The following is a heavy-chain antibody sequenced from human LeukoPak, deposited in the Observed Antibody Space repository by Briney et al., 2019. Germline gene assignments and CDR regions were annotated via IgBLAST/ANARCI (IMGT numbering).Heavy chain of an antibody. V-gene: IGHV3-74*01. J-gene: IGHJ4*02. Sequence: GGSLRLSCAASGFTSSNYWMHWVRQAPGKGLVWVSRINTDGSSTDYADSVKGRFTISRDNAKNTLYLQMNSLRAEDTAVYYCARDLVQLWSKDFWGQGTLVTVSS. CDR2: INTDGSST. CDR1: GFTSSNYW. CDR3: ARDLVQLWSKDF. D-gene: IGHD5-18*01.